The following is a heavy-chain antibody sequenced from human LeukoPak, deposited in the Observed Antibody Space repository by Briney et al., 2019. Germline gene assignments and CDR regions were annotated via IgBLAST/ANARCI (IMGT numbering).Heavy chain of an antibody. D-gene: IGHD3-3*01. CDR1: GFTFSDYY. Sequence: GGSLRLSCAASGFTFSDYYMSWIRQAPGQGLERVSYISSSGSTIYYADSVKGRFTISRDNAKNSLYLQMNSLRAEDTAVYYCARENPGVGFPSERNWFDPWGQGTLVTVSS. CDR2: ISSSGSTI. J-gene: IGHJ5*02. CDR3: ARENPGVGFPSERNWFDP. V-gene: IGHV3-11*01.